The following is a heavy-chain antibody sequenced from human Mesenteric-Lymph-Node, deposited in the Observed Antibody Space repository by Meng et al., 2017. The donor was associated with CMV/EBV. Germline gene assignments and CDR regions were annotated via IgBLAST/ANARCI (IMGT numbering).Heavy chain of an antibody. CDR2: IYYSGST. J-gene: IGHJ6*02. CDR1: GGSISSYY. V-gene: IGHV4-59*12. D-gene: IGHD1-26*01. CDR3: ARGGYSGSYYSSPYYYGMDV. Sequence: SETLSLTCTVSGGSISSYYWSWIRQPPGKGLEWIGYIYYSGSTNYNPSLKSRVTISEDTSKNQFSLRLSSVTAADTAVYYCARGGYSGSYYSSPYYYGMDVWGQGTTVTVSS.